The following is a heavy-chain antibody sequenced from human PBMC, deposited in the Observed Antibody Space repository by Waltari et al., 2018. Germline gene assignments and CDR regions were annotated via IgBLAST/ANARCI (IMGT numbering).Heavy chain of an antibody. Sequence: QVQLQQWGAGLLKPSETLSLTCVIHSGSFSGFHWSWLRQPPGQGLEWIGEILPSGGTNYNPALKSRVTMSVDTFKNQFSLKVGSVDAADTAVYYGARGGDCGGDCVLGYWGQGTLVTVSS. D-gene: IGHD2-21*02. V-gene: IGHV4-34*01. CDR3: ARGGDCGGDCVLGY. CDR1: SGSFSGFH. J-gene: IGHJ4*02. CDR2: ILPSGGT.